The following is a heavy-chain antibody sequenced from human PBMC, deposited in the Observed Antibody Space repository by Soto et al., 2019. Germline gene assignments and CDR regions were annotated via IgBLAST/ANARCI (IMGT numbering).Heavy chain of an antibody. CDR2: IDYSGTA. Sequence: QLQLQESGPGLVKPWETLSLTCTVSYGSISVSNVFWGWVRQPPGKGLEWIGNIDYSGTAYFNPSLGTRVPFPVDTSKNQFSLTLYSVTAADTAVYYCAMTTGRHLDFWGQGILVTVSS. J-gene: IGHJ4*02. CDR3: AMTTGRHLDF. D-gene: IGHD4-4*01. CDR1: YGSISVSNVF. V-gene: IGHV4-39*01.